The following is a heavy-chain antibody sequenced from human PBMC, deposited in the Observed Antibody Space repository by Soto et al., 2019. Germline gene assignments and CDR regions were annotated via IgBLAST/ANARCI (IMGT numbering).Heavy chain of an antibody. CDR2: INHSGST. D-gene: IGHD3-22*01. V-gene: IGHV4-34*01. J-gene: IGHJ5*02. Sequence: SETLSLTCAVYGGSFSGYYWSWIRQPPGKGLEWIGEINHSGSTNYNPSLKSRVTISVDTSKNQFSLKLSSVTAADTAVYYCARVPTYSQSSIGYQPFDPWGQGTLVTVSS. CDR3: ARVPTYSQSSIGYQPFDP. CDR1: GGSFSGYY.